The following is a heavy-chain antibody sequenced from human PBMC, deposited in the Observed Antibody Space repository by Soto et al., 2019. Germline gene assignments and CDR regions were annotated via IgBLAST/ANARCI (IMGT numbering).Heavy chain of an antibody. D-gene: IGHD3-22*01. CDR1: GYTFTSYG. V-gene: IGHV1-18*04. J-gene: IGHJ4*02. CDR3: ARARYYDSSGYFLTPFDY. CDR2: ISAYNGNT. Sequence: VASVKVSCKASGYTFTSYGISWVRQAPGQGLEWMGWISAYNGNTNYAQKLQGRVTMTTDTSTSTAYMELRSLRSDDTAVYYCARARYYDSSGYFLTPFDYWGQGTLVTVSS.